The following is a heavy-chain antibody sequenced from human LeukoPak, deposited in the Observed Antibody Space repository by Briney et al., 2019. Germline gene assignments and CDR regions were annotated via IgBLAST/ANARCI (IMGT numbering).Heavy chain of an antibody. V-gene: IGHV3-23*01. D-gene: IGHD6-19*01. Sequence: GGSLRLSCAASGFTFSTYVMYWVRQAPGKGLEWISAISESGSNTYYSDSVKGRFSISRDNSKNTFSLQMNSLRAEDTAVYYCAKDPGSIAVAGTLDYWGQGTLVTVSS. CDR2: ISESGSNT. CDR1: GFTFSTYV. CDR3: AKDPGSIAVAGTLDY. J-gene: IGHJ4*02.